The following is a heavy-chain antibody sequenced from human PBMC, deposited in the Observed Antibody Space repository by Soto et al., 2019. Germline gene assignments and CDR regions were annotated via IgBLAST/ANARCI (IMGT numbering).Heavy chain of an antibody. CDR3: ARDQVHSSSWDNNFDY. CDR2: INSDGSST. J-gene: IGHJ4*02. V-gene: IGHV3-74*01. D-gene: IGHD6-13*01. CDR1: GFTLSSYW. Sequence: GSLRLSCAASGFTLSSYWMHWVRQAPGKGLVWVSRINSDGSSTSYADSVKGRFTISRDNAKNTLYLQMNSLRAEDTAVYYCARDQVHSSSWDNNFDYWGQGTLVTVSS.